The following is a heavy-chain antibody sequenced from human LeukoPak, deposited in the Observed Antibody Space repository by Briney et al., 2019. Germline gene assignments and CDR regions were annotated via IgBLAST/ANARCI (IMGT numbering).Heavy chain of an antibody. Sequence: GASVTVSCKASGYTFTGYYMHWVRQAPGQGLEWMGWINPNSGGTNYALKFQGRVTMTRDTSISTAYMELSRLRSDDTAVYYCARATPNSSGWSDYWGQGTLVTVSS. V-gene: IGHV1-2*02. D-gene: IGHD6-19*01. J-gene: IGHJ4*02. CDR3: ARATPNSSGWSDY. CDR2: INPNSGGT. CDR1: GYTFTGYY.